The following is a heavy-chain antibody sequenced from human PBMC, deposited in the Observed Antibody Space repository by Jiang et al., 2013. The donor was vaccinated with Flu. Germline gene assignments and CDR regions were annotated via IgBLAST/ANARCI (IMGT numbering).Heavy chain of an antibody. J-gene: IGHJ4*02. Sequence: GAEVKKPGESLKISCKGSGYSFTSYWIGWVRQMPGKGLEWMGIIYPGDSDTRYSPSFQGQVTISADKSISTAYLQWSSLKASDTAMYYCARYGGAAAGTENWNGCGDYWGQGTLVTVSS. D-gene: IGHD6-13*01. CDR3: ARYGGAAAGTENWNGCGDY. V-gene: IGHV5-51*03. CDR2: IYPGDSDT. CDR1: GYSFTSYW.